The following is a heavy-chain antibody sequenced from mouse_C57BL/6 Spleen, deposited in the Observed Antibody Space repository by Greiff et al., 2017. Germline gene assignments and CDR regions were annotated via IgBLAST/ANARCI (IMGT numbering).Heavy chain of an antibody. J-gene: IGHJ3*01. Sequence: QVQLQQSGAELVRPGTSVKVSCKASGYAFPNYLIEWVKQRPGQGLEWIGVINPGSGGTNYNEKFKGKATLTADKSSSTAYMQLSSLTSEDSAVYFCSREDYYGSSSFAYWGQGTLVTVSA. V-gene: IGHV1-54*01. D-gene: IGHD1-1*01. CDR2: INPGSGGT. CDR1: GYAFPNYL. CDR3: SREDYYGSSSFAY.